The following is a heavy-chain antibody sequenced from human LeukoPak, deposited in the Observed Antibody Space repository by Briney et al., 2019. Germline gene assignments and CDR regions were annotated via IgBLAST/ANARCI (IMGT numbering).Heavy chain of an antibody. J-gene: IGHJ4*02. CDR3: ARGGYCSGGSCYFFDY. CDR2: IYYSRST. CDR1: GYSLSSGYY. Sequence: SETLSLTCAVSGYSLSSGYYWGWIRQPPGKGLEWIGIIYYSRSTYSNPSLTSRLTISLDTSNNQFSLKLGSVTAADTAVYYCARGGYCSGGSCYFFDYWGQGTLVTVSS. V-gene: IGHV4-38-2*01. D-gene: IGHD2-15*01.